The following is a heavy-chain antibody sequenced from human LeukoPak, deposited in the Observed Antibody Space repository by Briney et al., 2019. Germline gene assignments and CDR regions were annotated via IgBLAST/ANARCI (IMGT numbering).Heavy chain of an antibody. J-gene: IGHJ4*02. D-gene: IGHD3-3*01. CDR1: GGSFSGYY. CDR3: ARGTIFGVWDY. Sequence: SETLSLTCAVCGGSFSGYYWSWIRQPPGKGLEWIGEINHSGSTNYNPSLKSRVTISVDTSKNQFSLKLSSVTAADTAVYYCARGTIFGVWDYWGQGTLVTVSS. V-gene: IGHV4-34*01. CDR2: INHSGST.